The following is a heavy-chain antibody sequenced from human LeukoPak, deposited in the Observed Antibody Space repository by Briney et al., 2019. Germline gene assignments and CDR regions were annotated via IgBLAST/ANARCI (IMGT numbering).Heavy chain of an antibody. J-gene: IGHJ4*02. V-gene: IGHV3-23*01. CDR3: AKRGVVIRGVLVIGFHKEAYYFDY. Sequence: GGSLRLSCVVSGVRLSNYGMSWVRQAPGKGLEWVSGISESGGGTNYADSVKGRFTISRDNSLNTLYLQMNSLRAEDTAVYFCAKRGVVIRGVLVIGFHKEAYYFDYWARESWSPSPQ. CDR2: ISESGGGT. CDR1: GVRLSNYG. D-gene: IGHD3-10*01.